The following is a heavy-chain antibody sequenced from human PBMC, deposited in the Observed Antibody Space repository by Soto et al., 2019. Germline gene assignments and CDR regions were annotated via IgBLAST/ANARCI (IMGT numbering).Heavy chain of an antibody. Sequence: GASVKVSCKASGYTFTSYGISWVRQAPGQGLEWMGWISAYNGNTNYAQKLQGRVTMTTDTSTSTAYMELRSLRSDDTAVYYCARVVATDYYYYYMDVWGKGTTGTAP. D-gene: IGHD5-12*01. J-gene: IGHJ6*03. CDR1: GYTFTSYG. V-gene: IGHV1-18*01. CDR2: ISAYNGNT. CDR3: ARVVATDYYYYYMDV.